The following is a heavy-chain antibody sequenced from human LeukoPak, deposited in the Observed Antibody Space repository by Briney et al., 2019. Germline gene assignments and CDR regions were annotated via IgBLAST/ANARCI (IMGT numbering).Heavy chain of an antibody. CDR2: INPSSGST. J-gene: IGHJ3*02. CDR1: GYTFTYYY. V-gene: IGHV1-46*01. Sequence: ASVKVSCKASGYTFTYYYMHWVRQAPGQGLEWMGIINPSSGSTSYAQKFQGRVTMTTDTSTSTAYMELRSLRFDDTAVYYCARDQSVRLLQTSSTYFKHVFAIWGQGSMVTVSS. D-gene: IGHD6-13*01. CDR3: ARDQSVRLLQTSSTYFKHVFAI.